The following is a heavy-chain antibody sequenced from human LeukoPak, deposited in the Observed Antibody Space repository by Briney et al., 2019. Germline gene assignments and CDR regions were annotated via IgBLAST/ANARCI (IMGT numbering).Heavy chain of an antibody. V-gene: IGHV1-18*01. D-gene: IGHD2-15*01. Sequence: EASVKVSCKASGYTFTSYGISWVRQAPGQGLEWMGWISAYNGNTNYAQKLQGRVTMTTDTSTSTAYMELRSLRSDDTAVYYCARGGYCSGGSCNEEYGWFDPWGQGTLVTVSS. CDR1: GYTFTSYG. J-gene: IGHJ5*02. CDR3: ARGGYCSGGSCNEEYGWFDP. CDR2: ISAYNGNT.